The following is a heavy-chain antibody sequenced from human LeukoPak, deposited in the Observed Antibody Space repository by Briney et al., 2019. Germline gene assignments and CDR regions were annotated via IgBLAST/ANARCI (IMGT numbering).Heavy chain of an antibody. J-gene: IGHJ4*02. CDR1: GGSFSGYY. D-gene: IGHD5-12*01. V-gene: IGHV4-34*01. Sequence: PSETLSLTCAVYGGSFSGYYWSWLRQPPGKGLEWIGEINHSGSTNYNPSLKSRVTISVETSKNQFSLKLSSVTAADTAVYYCARAQYPVSGWLRYWGQGTLVTVSS. CDR2: INHSGST. CDR3: ARAQYPVSGWLRY.